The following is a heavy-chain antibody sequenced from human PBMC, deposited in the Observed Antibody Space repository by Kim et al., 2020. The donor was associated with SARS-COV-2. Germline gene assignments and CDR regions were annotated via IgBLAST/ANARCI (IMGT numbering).Heavy chain of an antibody. D-gene: IGHD6-13*01. Sequence: SETLSLTCTVSGGSISSSSYYWGWIRQPPGKGLEWIGSIYYSGSTYYNPSLKSRVTISVDTSKNQFSLKLSSVTAADTAVYYCAGFSIAAAGTWFDPWGQGTLVTVSS. J-gene: IGHJ5*02. CDR1: GGSISSSSYY. CDR2: IYYSGST. V-gene: IGHV4-39*07. CDR3: AGFSIAAAGTWFDP.